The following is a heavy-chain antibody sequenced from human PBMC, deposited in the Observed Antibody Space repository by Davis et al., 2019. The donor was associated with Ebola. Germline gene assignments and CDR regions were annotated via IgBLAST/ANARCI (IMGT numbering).Heavy chain of an antibody. CDR1: GFTFSSYA. CDR2: ISGSGGST. D-gene: IGHD2-2*01. V-gene: IGHV3-23*01. CDR3: ARGFGAAMYKYDV. J-gene: IGHJ6*02. Sequence: GGSLRLSCVASGFTFSSYAMSWVRQAPGKGLEWVSAISGSGGSTYYADSVKGRFTISRDNSKNTLYLQMNSLRAEDTAVYYCARGFGAAMYKYDVWGQGTTVTVSS.